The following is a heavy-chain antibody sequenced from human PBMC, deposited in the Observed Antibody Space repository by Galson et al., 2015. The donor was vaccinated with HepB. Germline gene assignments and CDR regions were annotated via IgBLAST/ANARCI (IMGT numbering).Heavy chain of an antibody. D-gene: IGHD3-10*02. Sequence: SLRLSCAASGFTFSSYGMHWVRQAPGKGLEWVAVISYDGSNKYYADSVKGRFTISRDNSKNTLYLQMNSLRAEDTAVYYCAKPSTVRGLRGYYFDYWGQGTLVTVSS. J-gene: IGHJ4*02. V-gene: IGHV3-30*18. CDR2: ISYDGSNK. CDR1: GFTFSSYG. CDR3: AKPSTVRGLRGYYFDY.